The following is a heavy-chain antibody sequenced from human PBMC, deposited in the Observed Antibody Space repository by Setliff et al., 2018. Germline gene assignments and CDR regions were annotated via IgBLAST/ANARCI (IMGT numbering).Heavy chain of an antibody. CDR3: ASTDWGWGYYFDY. V-gene: IGHV4-61*02. Sequence: SETLSLTCTVSGGSISSGPYYWNWFRQPAGKGLEWIERLYSSGSTNYNPSLKSRVTISVDTSKNQFSLKLSSVTAADTAVYYCASTDWGWGYYFDYWGQGTLVTVSS. D-gene: IGHD7-27*01. J-gene: IGHJ4*02. CDR2: LYSSGST. CDR1: GGSISSGPYY.